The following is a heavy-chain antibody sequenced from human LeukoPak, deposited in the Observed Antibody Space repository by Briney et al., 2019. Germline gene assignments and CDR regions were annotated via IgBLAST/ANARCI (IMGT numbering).Heavy chain of an antibody. J-gene: IGHJ4*02. CDR2: IKQDGSEK. Sequence: GGSLRLSCAASGFTSSKYWMSWLRQATRKGLEWVANIKQDGSEKYYVDSVKGRFTISRDNAKNSLYLQMNSLRAEDTAVYYCARDRGSSGWYEFDYWGQGTLVTVSS. D-gene: IGHD6-19*01. CDR3: ARDRGSSGWYEFDY. CDR1: GFTSSKYW. V-gene: IGHV3-7*01.